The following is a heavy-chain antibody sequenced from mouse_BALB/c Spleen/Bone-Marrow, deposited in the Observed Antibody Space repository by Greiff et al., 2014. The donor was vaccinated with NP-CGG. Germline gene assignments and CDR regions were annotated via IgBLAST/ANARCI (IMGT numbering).Heavy chain of an antibody. CDR3: ARQYDNNFDY. CDR1: GYAFSSYW. D-gene: IGHD2-10*02. J-gene: IGHJ2*01. V-gene: IGHV1-80*01. Sequence: VQLKQSRAPLSRPKSSVKISCKASGYAFSSYWMNWVKQRPGQGLEWIGQIYPGDDDNNYNGKVKGKATLTADKSSSKSYMQLNSLTSEDSAVDFCARQYDNNFDYWGQGTTLTVSA. CDR2: IYPGDDDN.